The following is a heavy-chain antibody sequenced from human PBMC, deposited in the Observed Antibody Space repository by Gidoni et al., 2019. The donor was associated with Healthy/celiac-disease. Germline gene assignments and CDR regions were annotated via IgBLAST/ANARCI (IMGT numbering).Heavy chain of an antibody. D-gene: IGHD5-12*01. CDR2: IYPGDSDT. CDR3: ARRGRDGYNYDAFDI. V-gene: IGHV5-51*01. CDR1: GYSFTSYW. Sequence: EVQLVQSGAEVKKCGETLKICCKGSGYSFTSYWIGWVRQMPGKGLEWRGIIYPGDSDTRYSPSFQGQVTISADKSISTAYLQWSSLKASDTAMYYCARRGRDGYNYDAFDIWGQGTMVTVSS. J-gene: IGHJ3*02.